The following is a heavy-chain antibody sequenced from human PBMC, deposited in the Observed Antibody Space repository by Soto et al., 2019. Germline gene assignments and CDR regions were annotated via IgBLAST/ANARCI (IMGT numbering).Heavy chain of an antibody. CDR3: ARGVLDD. Sequence: QVQLVESGGGMVQPGRSLRLSCATSGFTFSTYGMHWVRQAPGKGLEWVAGIWYDGGKTFYADSVKGRFTISRDNSQNTLDLQMNSLGAEDTAVYYGARGVLDDWGQGNTVTVSS. V-gene: IGHV3-33*01. D-gene: IGHD3-10*01. J-gene: IGHJ6*02. CDR1: GFTFSTYG. CDR2: IWYDGGKT.